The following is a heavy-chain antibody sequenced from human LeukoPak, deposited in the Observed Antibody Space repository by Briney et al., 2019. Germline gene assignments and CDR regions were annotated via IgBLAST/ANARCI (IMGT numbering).Heavy chain of an antibody. Sequence: SETLSLTCTVSGYSTSSGYYWGWIRQPPGKGLEWIGSIYHSGSTYYNPSLKSRVTISVDTSKNQFSLKLSSVTAADTAVYYCARDWNRYAYWGQGTLVTVSS. CDR2: IYHSGST. CDR3: ARDWNRYAY. D-gene: IGHD1-1*01. J-gene: IGHJ4*02. V-gene: IGHV4-38-2*02. CDR1: GYSTSSGYY.